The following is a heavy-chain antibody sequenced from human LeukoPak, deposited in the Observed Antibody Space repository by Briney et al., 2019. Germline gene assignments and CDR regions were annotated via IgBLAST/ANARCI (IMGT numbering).Heavy chain of an antibody. CDR3: ARGSGTTYRPSDY. J-gene: IGHJ4*02. V-gene: IGHV4-59*13. CDR1: GGSIISYY. Sequence: PSETLSLTCTVSGGSIISYYWSWIRQPPGKGLEYIGYIYYSGSTNYNPSLKSRLTISVDTSKNQFSLNLRSVTAADTAVYYCARGSGTTYRPSDYWGQGILVTVSS. CDR2: IYYSGST. D-gene: IGHD3-10*01.